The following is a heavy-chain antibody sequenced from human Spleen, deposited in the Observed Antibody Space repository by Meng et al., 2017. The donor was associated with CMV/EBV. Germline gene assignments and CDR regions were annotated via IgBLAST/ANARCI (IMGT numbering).Heavy chain of an antibody. CDR3: ASASYGDYTWLDP. D-gene: IGHD3-3*01. J-gene: IGHJ5*02. V-gene: IGHV1-69*05. Sequence: KASGGTVTTYVFDWGRQAPGQGLEWMGGIIPIFGTGNYAQNFQGRVTITTDESTSTAYLELSSLRSDDTAVYYCASASYGDYTWLDPWGQGTLVTVSS. CDR2: IIPIFGTG. CDR1: GGTVTTYV.